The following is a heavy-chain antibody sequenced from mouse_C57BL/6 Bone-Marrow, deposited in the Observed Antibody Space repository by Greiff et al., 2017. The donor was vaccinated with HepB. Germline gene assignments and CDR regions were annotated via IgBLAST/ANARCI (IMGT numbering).Heavy chain of an antibody. J-gene: IGHJ1*03. D-gene: IGHD4-1*01. Sequence: EVKLQESGGGLVQPGGSMKLSCVASGFTFSNYWMNWVRQSPEKGLEWVAQIRLKSDNYATHYAESVKGRFTISRDDSKSSVYLQMNNLRAEDTGIYYCTGGTLGRYFDVWGTGTTVTVSS. V-gene: IGHV6-3*01. CDR1: GFTFSNYW. CDR2: IRLKSDNYAT. CDR3: TGGTLGRYFDV.